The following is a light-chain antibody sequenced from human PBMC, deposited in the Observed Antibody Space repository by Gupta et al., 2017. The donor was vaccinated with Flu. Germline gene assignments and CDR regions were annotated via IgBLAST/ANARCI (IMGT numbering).Light chain of an antibody. V-gene: IGKV3-20*01. CDR1: QSVSSTY. CDR2: GAS. CDR3: QQDDNAPRS. Sequence: DIVLTQSPGTLPLSPGQRATLFCRASQSVSSTYVAWYQQKPGRAPRLLIYGASSRATGIPDRFSGSGSGTDFTLTISRLEPEDFAVYYCQQDDNAPRSFGQGTKVEIK. J-gene: IGKJ1*01.